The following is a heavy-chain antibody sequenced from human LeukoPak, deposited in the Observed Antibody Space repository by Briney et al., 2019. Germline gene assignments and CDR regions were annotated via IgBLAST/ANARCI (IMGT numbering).Heavy chain of an antibody. CDR3: ARDRRYCSSTSCYTGRNFDY. Sequence: ASVKVSCKASGYTFTSYYMHWVRQAPGQGLEWMGIINPSGGSTSYAQKFQGRVTTTRDTSTSTVYMELSSLRSEDTAVYYCARDRRYCSSTSCYTGRNFDYWGQGTLVTVSS. J-gene: IGHJ4*02. CDR1: GYTFTSYY. CDR2: INPSGGST. D-gene: IGHD2-2*02. V-gene: IGHV1-46*01.